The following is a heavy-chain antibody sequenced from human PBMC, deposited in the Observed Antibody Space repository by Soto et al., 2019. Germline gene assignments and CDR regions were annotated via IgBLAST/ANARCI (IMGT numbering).Heavy chain of an antibody. CDR3: AKAKLNMAARSGFGP. Sequence: LRLSCAVAEFTITSYGLNCVSQAPGKGLEWIAFISIGDSTIYYADSVKGRFTISRDHATNLLYLQVNNLRDEDTAVYYFAKAKLNMAARSGFGPWGQGTLGTVSS. CDR2: ISIGDSTI. D-gene: IGHD6-6*01. V-gene: IGHV3-48*02. J-gene: IGHJ5*02. CDR1: EFTITSYG.